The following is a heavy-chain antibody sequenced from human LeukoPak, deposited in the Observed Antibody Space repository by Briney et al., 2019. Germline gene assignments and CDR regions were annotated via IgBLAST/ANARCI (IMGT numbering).Heavy chain of an antibody. CDR1: GFTFSTYA. D-gene: IGHD6-19*01. J-gene: IGHJ4*02. CDR3: VRRSIAVAGYFDS. CDR2: ISGGGGT. V-gene: IGHV3-23*01. Sequence: GGSLRLSCVASGFTFSTYAMSWVRQAPGKGLEWVSSISGGGGTYYAASVEGRFTVSRDNSKNTLYLQMNSLRGDDTAVYYCVRRSIAVAGYFDSWGQGTLVTVSS.